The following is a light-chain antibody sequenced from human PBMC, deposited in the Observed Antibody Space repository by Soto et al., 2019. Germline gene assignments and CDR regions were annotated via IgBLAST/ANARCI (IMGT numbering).Light chain of an antibody. J-gene: IGKJ4*01. CDR2: VAS. CDR1: ETVNSNY. Sequence: DIVLTQSPGTLSLSPGERATLSCRASETVNSNYLAWYQQKRGPAPRLLTYVASRRATGIPDRFSGSGSGTDFTLTISSLQPDDFATYYCQQYDNYPLTFGGGTMVDIK. CDR3: QQYDNYPLT. V-gene: IGKV3-20*01.